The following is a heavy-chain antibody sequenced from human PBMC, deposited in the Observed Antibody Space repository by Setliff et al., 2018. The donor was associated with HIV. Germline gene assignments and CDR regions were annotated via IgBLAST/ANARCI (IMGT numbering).Heavy chain of an antibody. V-gene: IGHV1-2*02. CDR3: AGSILTGYYTFGADY. CDR1: GYTFTGYY. CDR2: INPNNGGT. Sequence: ASVKVSCKASGYTFTGYYMHWVRQAPGQGLDWMGWINPNNGGTNYAQKFQGRVTVTRDTSISTAYVELSRLRSDDTAVYYCAGSILTGYYTFGADYWGQGTLVTVSS. J-gene: IGHJ4*02. D-gene: IGHD3-9*01.